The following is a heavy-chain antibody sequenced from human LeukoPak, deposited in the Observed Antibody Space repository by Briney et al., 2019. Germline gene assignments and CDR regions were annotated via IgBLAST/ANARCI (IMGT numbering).Heavy chain of an antibody. CDR3: AKSHGYSYGFDY. CDR2: ISYDASNK. V-gene: IGHV3-30*18. D-gene: IGHD5-18*01. Sequence: GGSLRLSCGASGFTFSNYGMLWVRQAPGKGLEWVAVISYDASNKYYADSVKGRFTISRDNSKNTLYLQMNSLRAEDTAVYYCAKSHGYSYGFDYWGQGTLVTVSS. J-gene: IGHJ4*02. CDR1: GFTFSNYG.